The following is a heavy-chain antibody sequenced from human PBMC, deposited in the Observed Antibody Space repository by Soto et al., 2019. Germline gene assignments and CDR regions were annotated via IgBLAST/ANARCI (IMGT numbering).Heavy chain of an antibody. V-gene: IGHV3-30*18. CDR3: AKDRGIAVAPAHAFDS. Sequence: QVQLVESGGGVVQPGRSLRLSCAASGFTFSSYGMHWVRQAPGKGLEWVAVISYDGSNKYYADSVKGRFTISRDNSKNRLYLQMHSLRAEDTAVYYCAKDRGIAVAPAHAFDSWGQGTLVTVSS. J-gene: IGHJ3*02. CDR2: ISYDGSNK. CDR1: GFTFSSYG. D-gene: IGHD6-19*01.